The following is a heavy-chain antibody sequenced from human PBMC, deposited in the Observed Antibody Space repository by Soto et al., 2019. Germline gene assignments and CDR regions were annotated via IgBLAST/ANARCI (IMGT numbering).Heavy chain of an antibody. D-gene: IGHD3-3*01. V-gene: IGHV3-21*01. Sequence: PGGSLRLSCAASGFTFSSYSMNWVRQAPGKGLEWVSSISSSSSYIYYADSVKGRFTISRDNAKNSLYLQMNSLRAEDTAVYYCAREGLDDAEYFQHWGQGTLVTISS. CDR2: ISSSSSYI. CDR3: AREGLDDAEYFQH. CDR1: GFTFSSYS. J-gene: IGHJ1*01.